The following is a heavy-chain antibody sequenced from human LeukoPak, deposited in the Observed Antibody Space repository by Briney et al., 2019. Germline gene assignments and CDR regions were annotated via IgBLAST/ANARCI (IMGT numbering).Heavy chain of an antibody. D-gene: IGHD6-19*01. CDR3: AKDTRIAVAGTYGMDV. J-gene: IGHJ6*02. Sequence: GGSLRLSCTASGFTFSTYAMTWVRQAPGKGLEWVSVISGSGYSTYYADSVKGRFTISRDNSKNTLYLQMNSLRAEDTAVYYCAKDTRIAVAGTYGMDVWGQGTTVTVSS. CDR2: ISGSGYST. V-gene: IGHV3-23*01. CDR1: GFTFSTYA.